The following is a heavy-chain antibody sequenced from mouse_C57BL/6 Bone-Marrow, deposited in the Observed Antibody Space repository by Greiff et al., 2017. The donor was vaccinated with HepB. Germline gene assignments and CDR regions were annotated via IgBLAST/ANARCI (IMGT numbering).Heavy chain of an antibody. V-gene: IGHV14-4*01. D-gene: IGHD1-1*01. CDR1: GFNIKDDY. J-gene: IGHJ3*01. Sequence: VKQSGAELVRPGASVKLSCTASGFNIKDDYMHWVKQRPEQGLEWIGWIDPENGDTEYASKFQGKATITADTSSNTAYLQLSSLTSEDTAVYYCTTLLRSWFAYWGQGTLVTVSA. CDR2: IDPENGDT. CDR3: TTLLRSWFAY.